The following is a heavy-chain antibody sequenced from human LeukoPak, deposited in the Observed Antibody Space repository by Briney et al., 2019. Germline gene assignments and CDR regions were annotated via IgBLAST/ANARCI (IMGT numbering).Heavy chain of an antibody. CDR3: ARMAILMVYAKGGWFDP. CDR1: GGSFSGYY. Sequence: KPSETLSLTCAVYGGSFSGYYWSWIRQPPGKGLEWIGEINHSGSTNYNPSLKSRVTISVDTSKNQFPLKLSSVTAADTAVYYCARMAILMVYAKGGWFDPWGQGTLVTVSS. D-gene: IGHD2-8*01. J-gene: IGHJ5*02. V-gene: IGHV4-34*01. CDR2: INHSGST.